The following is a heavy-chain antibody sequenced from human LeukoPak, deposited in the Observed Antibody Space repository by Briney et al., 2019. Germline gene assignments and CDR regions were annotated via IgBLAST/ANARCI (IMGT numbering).Heavy chain of an antibody. V-gene: IGHV5-51*01. CDR2: KVPGDSDT. Sequence: GESLKISCKGSGYIFTSYWIGWVRQLPGKGLEWMGIKVPGDSDTRYSPSFQGQVTISADRSISTAYLQWSSLKASDTAMYYCATLPPSSYDILTGYAFDIWGQGTMVTVSS. J-gene: IGHJ3*02. CDR3: ATLPPSSYDILTGYAFDI. D-gene: IGHD3-9*01. CDR1: GYIFTSYW.